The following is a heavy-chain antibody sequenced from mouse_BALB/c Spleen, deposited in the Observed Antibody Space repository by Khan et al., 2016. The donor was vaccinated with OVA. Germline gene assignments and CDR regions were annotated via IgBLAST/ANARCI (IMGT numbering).Heavy chain of an antibody. CDR1: GFSLTNYG. D-gene: IGHD2-10*01. J-gene: IGHJ4*01. Sequence: QVQLKESGPGLVAPSQSLSITCTISGFSLTNYGVHWVSQPPGKGLEWLVVIWSDGSTTYNSDLKSRLNISKDNSKSQVFLKMNSLQTDDTAMYYCARQPYYHYNIMDYWGQGTSVTVSS. CDR2: IWSDGST. CDR3: ARQPYYHYNIMDY. V-gene: IGHV2-6-1*01.